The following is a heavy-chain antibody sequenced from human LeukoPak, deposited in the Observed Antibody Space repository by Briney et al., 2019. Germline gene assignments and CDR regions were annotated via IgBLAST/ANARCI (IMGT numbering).Heavy chain of an antibody. Sequence: ASVKVSCKASGYTFSSYYMHWVRQAPGQGLEWVGIINPSGGSTSYAQKFQGRVTITRDTSTSTVYMELSSLRSEDTAVYYCARGDYYDSKSVMGDYWGQGTLVTVSS. D-gene: IGHD3-22*01. CDR3: ARGDYYDSKSVMGDY. J-gene: IGHJ4*02. V-gene: IGHV1-46*01. CDR2: INPSGGST. CDR1: GYTFSSYY.